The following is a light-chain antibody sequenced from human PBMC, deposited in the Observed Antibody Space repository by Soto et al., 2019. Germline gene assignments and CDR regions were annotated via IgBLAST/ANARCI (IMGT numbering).Light chain of an antibody. Sequence: QSALTQPASVSGPPGQSITISCTGTSSDVGGYNYVSWYQQHPGKAPKLMIYGVSNRPSGVSNRFSASKSGNTASLTISGLQAEDEADYYRSSYTSSSTVLFGGGTKLTVL. V-gene: IGLV2-14*01. CDR3: SSYTSSSTVL. CDR2: GVS. CDR1: SSDVGGYNY. J-gene: IGLJ2*01.